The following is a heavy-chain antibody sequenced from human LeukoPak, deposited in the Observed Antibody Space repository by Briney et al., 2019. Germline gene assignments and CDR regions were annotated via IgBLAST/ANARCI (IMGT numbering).Heavy chain of an antibody. Sequence: GGSLRLSWAASGFTFSSYGMHWVRQAPGKGLEWVAVIWYDGSNKYYADSVKGRFTISRDNSKNTLYLQMNSLRAEDTAVYYCARELKAPYYYGMDVWGQGTTVTVSS. CDR2: IWYDGSNK. CDR3: ARELKAPYYYGMDV. CDR1: GFTFSSYG. V-gene: IGHV3-33*01. J-gene: IGHJ6*02.